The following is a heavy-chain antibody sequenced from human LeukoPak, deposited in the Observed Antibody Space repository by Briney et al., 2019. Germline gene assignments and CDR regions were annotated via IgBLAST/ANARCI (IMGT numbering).Heavy chain of an antibody. Sequence: PSETLSLTCAVYGGSFSGYYWRWIRQPPGKGLEWIGEINHSGSTNYNPSLKSRVTISVDTSKNQFSLKLSSVTAADTAVYYCAIGRVAAADYYYYGLDVWGQGTTVTVSS. D-gene: IGHD6-13*01. CDR3: AIGRVAAADYYYYGLDV. V-gene: IGHV4-34*01. CDR2: INHSGST. CDR1: GGSFSGYY. J-gene: IGHJ6*02.